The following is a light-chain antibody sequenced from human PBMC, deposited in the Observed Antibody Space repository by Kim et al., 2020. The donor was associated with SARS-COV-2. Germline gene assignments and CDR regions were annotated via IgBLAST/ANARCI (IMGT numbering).Light chain of an antibody. V-gene: IGKV3-20*01. CDR1: QSVSSNF. CDR2: GAS. CDR3: QQYNSSPYT. Sequence: LAPGERATLSCRASQSVSSNFLAWYRQNPGQAPRLLMYGASRRATGIPDRLSGSGSGTEFTLTISRLEPEDFAVYYCQQYNSSPYTFGQGTKLEI. J-gene: IGKJ2*01.